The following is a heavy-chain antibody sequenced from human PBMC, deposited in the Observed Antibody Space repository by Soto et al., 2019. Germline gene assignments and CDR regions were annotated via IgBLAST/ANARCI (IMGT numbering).Heavy chain of an antibody. CDR3: ARKSTSGLDY. CDR1: GGSFGIYP. J-gene: IGHJ4*02. Sequence: QVQLVQSGAEVKKPGSSVKVSCQTSGGSFGIYPISWVRQAPGQGLEWVGSVIPILNVANYTQKLHGRLTLTADNSTTTAEMELCILASEDKAGYYCARKSTSGLDYLCQGALVTVSS. D-gene: IGHD2-2*01. V-gene: IGHV1-69*04. CDR2: VIPILNVA.